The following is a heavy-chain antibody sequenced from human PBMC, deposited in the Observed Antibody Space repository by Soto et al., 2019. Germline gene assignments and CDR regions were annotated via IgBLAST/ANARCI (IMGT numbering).Heavy chain of an antibody. J-gene: IGHJ4*02. CDR2: IIPIFGTP. Sequence: QVQLVQSGAEVKKPGSSVKVSCKASGGSINSYSISWVRQAHGQGLEWMGGIIPIFGTPNYAPRFQGRVTSTADKSASTVYMELSSLRSEDTAIYYCAREGLAGTTVRFDFWGQGTLVTVSS. CDR3: AREGLAGTTVRFDF. V-gene: IGHV1-69*06. D-gene: IGHD4-17*01. CDR1: GGSINSYS.